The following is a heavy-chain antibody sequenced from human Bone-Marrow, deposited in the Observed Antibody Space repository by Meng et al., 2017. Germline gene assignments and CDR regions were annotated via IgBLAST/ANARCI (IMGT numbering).Heavy chain of an antibody. CDR1: GGSISSSSYY. CDR2: IYYSGST. D-gene: IGHD6-13*01. CDR3: AREEIAAPWTHDAFDI. Sequence: SETLSLTCTVSGGSISSSSYYWGWIRQPPGKGLEWIGSIYYSGSTNYNPSLKSRVTISVDTSKNQFSLKLSSVTAADTAVYYCAREEIAAPWTHDAFDIWGQGTMVTVSS. V-gene: IGHV4-39*07. J-gene: IGHJ3*02.